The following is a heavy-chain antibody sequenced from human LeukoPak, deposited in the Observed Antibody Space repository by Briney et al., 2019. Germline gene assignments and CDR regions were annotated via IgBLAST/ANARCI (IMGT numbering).Heavy chain of an antibody. CDR2: VSGSGTST. Sequence: GGSLRLSCTASGYTFNSYAMSWVRQAPGKGLEWVSGVSGSGTSTYYADSVKGRFTISRDNSKNTLYLQMNSLRAEDTALYYCAKEPASGSCFDYWGQGTLVTVSS. V-gene: IGHV3-23*01. D-gene: IGHD3-10*01. J-gene: IGHJ4*02. CDR1: GYTFNSYA. CDR3: AKEPASGSCFDY.